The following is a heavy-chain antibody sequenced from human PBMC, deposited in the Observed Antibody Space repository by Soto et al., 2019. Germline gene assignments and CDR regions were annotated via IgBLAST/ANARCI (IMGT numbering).Heavy chain of an antibody. J-gene: IGHJ4*02. V-gene: IGHV2-70*01. CDR1: GFSLSTSGMC. CDR2: IDWDDDK. CDR3: ARVIRHYDILTGYYGGPPDY. Sequence: SGPTLVNPTQTLTLTCTFSGFSLSTSGMCVSWIRQPPGKALEWLALIDWDDDKYYSTSLKTRLTISKDTSKNQVVLTMTNMGPVDTATYYCARVIRHYDILTGYYGGPPDYWGQGTLVTVSS. D-gene: IGHD3-9*01.